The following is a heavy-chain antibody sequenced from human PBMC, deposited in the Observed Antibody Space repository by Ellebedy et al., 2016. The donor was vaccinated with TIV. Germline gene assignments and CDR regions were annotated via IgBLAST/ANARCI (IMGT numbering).Heavy chain of an antibody. CDR2: ISGSGGST. Sequence: GESLKISXAASGFTFSSYAMSWVRQAPGKGLEWVSAISGSGGSTYYADSVKGRFTISRDNAKNSLYLQLNSLRAEDTAVYYCGRAPTGSVDYWGQGTLVTVSS. J-gene: IGHJ4*02. V-gene: IGHV3-23*01. D-gene: IGHD3-10*01. CDR1: GFTFSSYA. CDR3: GRAPTGSVDY.